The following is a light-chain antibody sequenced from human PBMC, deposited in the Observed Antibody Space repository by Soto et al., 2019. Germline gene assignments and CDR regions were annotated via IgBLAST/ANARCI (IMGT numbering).Light chain of an antibody. CDR2: EVT. CDR1: SSDVGYYDY. Sequence: QSVLTQPPSASGFPGQSVTISCTGTSSDVGYYDYVSWYQQHPGKAPKLVIYEVTKRSSGVPDRVSASKSGNTASLTVSGLRAEDEADYYCSSYAGSNNFVFGSGTKITVL. V-gene: IGLV2-8*01. CDR3: SSYAGSNNFV. J-gene: IGLJ1*01.